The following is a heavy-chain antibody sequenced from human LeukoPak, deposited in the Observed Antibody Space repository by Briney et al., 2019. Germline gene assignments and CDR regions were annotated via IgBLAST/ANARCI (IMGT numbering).Heavy chain of an antibody. CDR3: ARDGIWSPYCTNGVCYPDY. Sequence: ASVKVSCKASGYTFTSYYMHWVRQAPGQGLEWMGIINPSGGSTSYAQKFQGRVTMTRDTSTSTVYMELSSLRSEDTAVYYCARDGIWSPYCTNGVCYPDYWGQGTLVTVSS. D-gene: IGHD2-8*01. V-gene: IGHV1-46*01. CDR1: GYTFTSYY. CDR2: INPSGGST. J-gene: IGHJ4*02.